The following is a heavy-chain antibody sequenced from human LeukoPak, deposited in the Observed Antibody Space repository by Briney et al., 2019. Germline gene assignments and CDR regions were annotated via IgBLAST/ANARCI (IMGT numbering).Heavy chain of an antibody. CDR2: ISPGDSDT. CDR1: GYSFTRYW. V-gene: IGHV5-51*01. CDR3: ARLSVPGRGVPTGYFQH. J-gene: IGHJ1*01. D-gene: IGHD2-2*01. Sequence: GEALKISCKGSGYSFTRYWIGWVRQMPREGLEWMGIISPGDSDTRYSPSFQGQVTISADKSISTAYLQWSSLKASDTAMYYCARLSVPGRGVPTGYFQHWGQGTLVTVSS.